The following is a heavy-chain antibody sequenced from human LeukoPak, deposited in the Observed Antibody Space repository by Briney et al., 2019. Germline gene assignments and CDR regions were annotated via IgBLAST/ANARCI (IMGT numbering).Heavy chain of an antibody. CDR3: ARDGPHEQSGSYYFDY. V-gene: IGHV1-69*01. D-gene: IGHD1-26*01. J-gene: IGHJ4*02. Sequence: ASVKVSCKASGGTFSSYAISWVRQAPGQGLEWMGGIIPIFGTANYAQKFQGRVTITADESTSTAYMELSGLRSEDTAVYYCARDGPHEQSGSYYFDYWGQGTLVTVSS. CDR1: GGTFSSYA. CDR2: IIPIFGTA.